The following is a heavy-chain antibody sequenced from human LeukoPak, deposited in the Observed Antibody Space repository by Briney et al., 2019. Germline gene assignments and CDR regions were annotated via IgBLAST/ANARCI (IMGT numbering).Heavy chain of an antibody. CDR3: ARDGSFEFRWLFDY. D-gene: IGHD5-24*01. CDR1: GYTLTELS. J-gene: IGHJ4*02. Sequence: GASVKVSCKVSGYTLTELSMHWVRQAPGKGREWMGGIIPIFGTANYAQKFQGRVTITADESTSTAYMELSSLRSEDTAVYYCARDGSFEFRWLFDYWGQGTLVTVSS. V-gene: IGHV1-69*13. CDR2: IIPIFGTA.